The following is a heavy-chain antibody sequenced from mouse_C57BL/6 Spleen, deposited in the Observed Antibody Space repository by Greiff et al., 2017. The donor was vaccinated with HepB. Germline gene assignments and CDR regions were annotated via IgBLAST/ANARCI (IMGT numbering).Heavy chain of an antibody. V-gene: IGHV5-9*01. CDR1: GFTFSSYT. J-gene: IGHJ4*01. D-gene: IGHD2-4*01. Sequence: EVKLEESGGGLVKPGGSLKLSCAASGFTFSSYTMSWVRQTPEKRLEWVATISGGGGNTYYPDSVKGRFTISRDNAKNTLYLQMSSLSSEDTALYYCARHDYYYAMDYWGQGTSVTVSS. CDR2: ISGGGGNT. CDR3: ARHDYYYAMDY.